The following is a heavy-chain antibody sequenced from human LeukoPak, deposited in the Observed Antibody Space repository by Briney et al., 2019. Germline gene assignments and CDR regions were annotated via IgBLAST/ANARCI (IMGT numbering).Heavy chain of an antibody. V-gene: IGHV4-30-4*08. D-gene: IGHD6-13*01. J-gene: IGHJ4*02. CDR2: IYYSGST. Sequence: SQTLSLTCTVSGGSISSGDYYWSWIRQPPGKGLEWIGYIYYSGSTYYNPSLKSRVTISVDTSTNQFSLKLSSVTAADTAVYYCARVFSRSWYLNWGQGTLVTVSS. CDR1: GGSISSGDYY. CDR3: ARVFSRSWYLN.